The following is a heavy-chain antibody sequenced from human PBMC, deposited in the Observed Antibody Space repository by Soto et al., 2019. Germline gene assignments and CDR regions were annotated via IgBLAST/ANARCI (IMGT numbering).Heavy chain of an antibody. J-gene: IGHJ5*02. CDR2: IDIPIGHT. D-gene: IGHD2-15*01. CDR1: GYTFTDYG. Sequence: GASVKVSCKASGYTFTDYGITWVRQAPGQGLEWMGWIDIPIGHTNYAQNFQGRVTMTTDTSASTAYMQLGGLTSDDTAVYYCARGSYCSGGTCTTWFDIWGQGTLVTVSS. CDR3: ARGSYCSGGTCTTWFDI. V-gene: IGHV1-18*01.